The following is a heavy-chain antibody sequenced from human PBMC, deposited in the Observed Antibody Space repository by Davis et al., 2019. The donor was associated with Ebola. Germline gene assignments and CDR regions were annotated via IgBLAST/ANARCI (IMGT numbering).Heavy chain of an antibody. Sequence: GESLKISCAASGFTVSSNYMSWVRQAPGKGLEWVSVIYSGGSTYYADSVKGRFTISRDNSKNTLYLQMNSLRAGDTAVYYCARDQGDYVGYWGQGTLVTVSS. CDR2: IYSGGST. J-gene: IGHJ4*02. V-gene: IGHV3-66*01. CDR3: ARDQGDYVGY. CDR1: GFTVSSNY.